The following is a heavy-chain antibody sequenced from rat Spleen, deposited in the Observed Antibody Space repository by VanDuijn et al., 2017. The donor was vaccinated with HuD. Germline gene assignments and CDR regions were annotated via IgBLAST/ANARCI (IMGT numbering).Heavy chain of an antibody. V-gene: IGHV5-20*01. CDR1: GFTFSDYY. J-gene: IGHJ3*01. Sequence: EVQLVESDGGLVQPGRSLKLSCAASGFTFSDYYMAWVRQAPTKGLEWVASISYDGRQTYYRDSVKGRFTISRDNTKSTLYLQMNSLRSEDTATYYCTTENYWFAYWGQGTLVTVSS. D-gene: IGHD1-10*01. CDR2: ISYDGRQT. CDR3: TTENYWFAY.